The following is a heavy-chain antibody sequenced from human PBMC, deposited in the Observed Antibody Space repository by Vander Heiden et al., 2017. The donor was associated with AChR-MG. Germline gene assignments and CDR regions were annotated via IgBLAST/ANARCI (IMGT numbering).Heavy chain of an antibody. CDR3: ARALGYGFHVES. D-gene: IGHD5-18*01. J-gene: IGHJ4*02. CDR2: IYYTGTA. Sequence: RWVRQSPGKGLEWIGYIYYTGTAYYNPSLKSRGTISLDTSKNQVFLEVTSVTAADTAIYFCARALGYGFHVESWGQGTLVTVSS. V-gene: IGHV4-30-4*01.